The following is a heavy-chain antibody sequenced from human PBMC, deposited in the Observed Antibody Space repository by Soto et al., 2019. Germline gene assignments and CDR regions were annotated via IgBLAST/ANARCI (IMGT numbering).Heavy chain of an antibody. CDR2: IYYSGST. J-gene: IGHJ6*02. V-gene: IGHV4-39*01. D-gene: IGHD3-3*01. CDR1: GGSISSSSYY. CDR3: ARHGSDNTLYDFWSGSYYYGMDV. Sequence: SETLSLTCTVSGGSISSSSYYWGWIRQPPGKGLEWIGSIYYSGSTYYNPSLKSRVTISVDTSKNQSSLKLSSVTAADTAVYCCARHGSDNTLYDFWSGSYYYGMDVWGQGTTVTVSS.